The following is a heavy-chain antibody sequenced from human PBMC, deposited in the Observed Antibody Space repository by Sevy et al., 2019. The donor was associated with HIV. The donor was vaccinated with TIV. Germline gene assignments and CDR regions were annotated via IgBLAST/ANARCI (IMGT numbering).Heavy chain of an antibody. J-gene: IGHJ4*02. V-gene: IGHV1-69*13. CDR3: ARAKVCTGGVCYTRFDY. Sequence: ASVKVSCKASGGTYSSYAISWVRQAPRQGLEWIGGIIPIFGTANYAQKFQGRVTITADESTSTAYMELSSLRSEDTAVYYCARAKVCTGGVCYTRFDYWGQGTLVTVSS. CDR1: GGTYSSYA. CDR2: IIPIFGTA. D-gene: IGHD2-8*02.